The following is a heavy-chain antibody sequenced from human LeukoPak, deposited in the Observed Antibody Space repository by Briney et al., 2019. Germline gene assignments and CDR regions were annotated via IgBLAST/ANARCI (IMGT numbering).Heavy chain of an antibody. D-gene: IGHD2-21*02. CDR1: GYTFTGYY. Sequence: GASVKVSCKASGYTFTGYYMHWVRQAPGQGLEWMGWINPNSGGTNYAQKFQGRVTMTRDTSISTAYMELSRLRSDDTAVYYCARDRRAYCGGDCYPGDYWGQGTPVTVSS. V-gene: IGHV1-2*02. J-gene: IGHJ4*02. CDR3: ARDRRAYCGGDCYPGDY. CDR2: INPNSGGT.